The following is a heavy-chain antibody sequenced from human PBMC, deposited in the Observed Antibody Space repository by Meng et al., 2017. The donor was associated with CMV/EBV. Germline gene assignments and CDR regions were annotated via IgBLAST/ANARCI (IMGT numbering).Heavy chain of an antibody. Sequence: GESLKISCAGSGFTFSSYSMNWVRQAPGKGLEWVLSISSSSSYIYYADSVKGRFTISRDNAKNSLYLQMNSLRAEDTAVYYCARDGLECSSTSCDYYYYYGMDVWGQGTTVTVSS. CDR2: ISSSSSYI. V-gene: IGHV3-21*01. CDR3: ARDGLECSSTSCDYYYYYGMDV. CDR1: GFTFSSYS. J-gene: IGHJ6*02. D-gene: IGHD2-2*01.